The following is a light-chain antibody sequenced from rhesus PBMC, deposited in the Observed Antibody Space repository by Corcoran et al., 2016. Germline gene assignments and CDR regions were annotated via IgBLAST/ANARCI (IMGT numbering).Light chain of an antibody. V-gene: IGKV3-42*03. CDR1: QSVSSS. J-gene: IGKJ1*01. CDR3: QQYSNWPRT. Sequence: EIVMTQSPATLSLSPGEIATLLCRASQSVSSSLAWFQPKPGQAPRLLISGASSRATGIPDRFSGSWSGTEFTLTISSLGPEDFAVYYCQQYSNWPRTFGQGTKVEIK. CDR2: GAS.